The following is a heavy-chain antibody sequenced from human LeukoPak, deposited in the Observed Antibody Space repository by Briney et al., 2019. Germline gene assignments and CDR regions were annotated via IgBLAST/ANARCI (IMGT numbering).Heavy chain of an antibody. CDR3: ARRPGLERYYFDY. Sequence: PGGSLRLSCAASGFTFSSYAMHWVRQAPGKGLEWVAVISYDGGKTYYADSVKGRFTISRDNSKNTLDLQMNSLRAEDTAVYYCARRPGLERYYFDYWGQGTLVTVSS. V-gene: IGHV3-30*07. J-gene: IGHJ4*02. CDR2: ISYDGGKT. D-gene: IGHD1-1*01. CDR1: GFTFSSYA.